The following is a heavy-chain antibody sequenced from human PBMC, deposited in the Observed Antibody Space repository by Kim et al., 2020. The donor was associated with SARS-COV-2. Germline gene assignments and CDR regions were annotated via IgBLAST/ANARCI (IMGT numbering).Heavy chain of an antibody. CDR1: GYSFTSYW. V-gene: IGHV5-51*01. Sequence: GESLKISCKGSGYSFTSYWIGWMRQMPGKGLEWMGIIYPGDSDTRYSPSFQGQVTISADKSISTAYLQWSSLKASDTAMYYCARYRGSGKVYYGMDVWGQGTTVTVSS. D-gene: IGHD3-10*01. CDR2: IYPGDSDT. J-gene: IGHJ6*02. CDR3: ARYRGSGKVYYGMDV.